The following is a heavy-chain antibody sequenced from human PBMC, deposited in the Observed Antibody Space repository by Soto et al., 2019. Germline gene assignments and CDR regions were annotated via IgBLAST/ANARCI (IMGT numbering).Heavy chain of an antibody. CDR3: ARDSITRVSSDVPGMDV. CDR2: IGEGGFST. D-gene: IGHD3-16*01. Sequence: GGSLRLSCAASGFTFSTYAMSWVRQAPGKGLEWVSVIGEGGFSTQYAASAKGRFTISRDNSKNMLYLQMNSLRSDDTAVYYCARDSITRVSSDVPGMDVWGQGTTVTVSS. CDR1: GFTFSTYA. J-gene: IGHJ6*02. V-gene: IGHV3-23*01.